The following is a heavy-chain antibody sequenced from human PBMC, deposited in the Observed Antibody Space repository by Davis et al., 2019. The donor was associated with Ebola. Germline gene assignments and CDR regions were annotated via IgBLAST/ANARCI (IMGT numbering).Heavy chain of an antibody. CDR1: GFTFSSYG. CDR3: AVGYYDILTGYYYYYGMDV. CDR2: ISSSSSYI. Sequence: PGGSLRLSCAASGFTFSSYGMNWVRQAPGKGLEWVSSISSSSSYIYYADSVKGRFTISRDNAKNSLYLQMNSLRAEDTAVYYCAVGYYDILTGYYYYYGMDVWGQGTTVTVSS. J-gene: IGHJ6*02. V-gene: IGHV3-21*01. D-gene: IGHD3-9*01.